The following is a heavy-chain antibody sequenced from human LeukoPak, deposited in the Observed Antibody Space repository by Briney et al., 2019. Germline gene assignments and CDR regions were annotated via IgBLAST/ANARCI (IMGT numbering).Heavy chain of an antibody. CDR2: ISSSSTYI. V-gene: IGHV3-21*01. CDR3: AREGRPYYYMDV. J-gene: IGHJ6*03. Sequence: GGSLRFSCAASGFSLSSYRMNWVRQAPGKGLEWVSSISSSSTYIHYADSVKGRFTISRDNAKNSLYLQMNSLRAEDTAVYYCAREGRPYYYMDVWGKGTTVTISS. CDR1: GFSLSSYR.